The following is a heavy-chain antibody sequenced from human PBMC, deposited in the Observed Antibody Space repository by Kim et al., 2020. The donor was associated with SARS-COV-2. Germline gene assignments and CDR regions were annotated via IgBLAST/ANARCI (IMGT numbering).Heavy chain of an antibody. CDR3: ARVDGATIFGGEYYNGMDV. CDR1: GYTFTSYG. Sequence: ASVKVSCKASGYTFTSYGSSWVRQAPGQGLEWMGCISGYNGDTKYAQKFQGRVTMTTDTSTSTAYMELRSLRSDDTDVHYCARVDGATIFGGEYYNGMDVWGEGTAVTVTS. CDR2: ISGYNGDT. J-gene: IGHJ6*04. V-gene: IGHV1-18*01. D-gene: IGHD3-3*01.